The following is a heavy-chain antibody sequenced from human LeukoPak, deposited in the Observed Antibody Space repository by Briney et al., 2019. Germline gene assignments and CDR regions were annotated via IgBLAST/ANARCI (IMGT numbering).Heavy chain of an antibody. D-gene: IGHD6-19*01. CDR1: GDTLTELS. CDR2: FDPEDGET. V-gene: IGHV1-24*01. J-gene: IGHJ4*02. CDR3: ATPPVGSIAVAGTDY. Sequence: ASVKVSCKVSGDTLTELSMHWVRQAPGKGLEWMGGFDPEDGETIYAQKFQGRVTMTEDTSTDTAYMELSSLRSEDTAVYYCATPPVGSIAVAGTDYWGQGTLVTVSS.